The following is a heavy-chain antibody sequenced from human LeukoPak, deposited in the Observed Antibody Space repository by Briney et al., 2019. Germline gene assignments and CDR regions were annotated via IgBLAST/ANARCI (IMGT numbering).Heavy chain of an antibody. CDR2: ISGSGGTT. CDR3: AKVSGGGLYYDGMDV. D-gene: IGHD1-14*01. J-gene: IGHJ6*02. CDR1: GFTFNNYA. V-gene: IGHV3-23*01. Sequence: GGSLRLSCAASGFTFNNYAMNWVRQAPGKGLEWASVISGSGGTTYYADSVKGRFTISRDSSKNTLYLQMNSLRAEDTAVYYCAKVSGGGLYYDGMDVWGQGTTVTVSS.